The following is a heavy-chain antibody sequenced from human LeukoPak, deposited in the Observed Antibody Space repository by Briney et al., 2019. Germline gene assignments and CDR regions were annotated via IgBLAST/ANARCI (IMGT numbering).Heavy chain of an antibody. CDR3: ARSSSGALRDAFDM. D-gene: IGHD4-17*01. CDR2: ISSSGSTI. V-gene: IGHV3-48*03. J-gene: IGHJ3*02. Sequence: GGSLRLSCAASGFTFSSYEMNWARQAPGKGLEWVSYISSSGSTIYYADSVKGRFTISRDNAKNSVYLQMNSLRAEDTAVYYCARSSSGALRDAFDMWGQGTMVTVSS. CDR1: GFTFSSYE.